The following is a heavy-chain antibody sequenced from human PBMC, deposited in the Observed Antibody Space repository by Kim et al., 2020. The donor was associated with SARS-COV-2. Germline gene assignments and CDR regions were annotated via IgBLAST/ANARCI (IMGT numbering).Heavy chain of an antibody. D-gene: IGHD2-21*01. J-gene: IGHJ6*02. CDR3: ARADRSRLAYCGGDCLYYYYYGMDV. CDR2: INWNGGST. Sequence: GGSLRLSCAASGFTFDDYGMSWVRQAPGKGLEWVSGINWNGGSTGYADSVKGRFTISRDNAKNSLYLQMNSLRAEDTALYHCARADRSRLAYCGGDCLYYYYYGMDVWGQGTTVTVSS. CDR1: GFTFDDYG. V-gene: IGHV3-20*01.